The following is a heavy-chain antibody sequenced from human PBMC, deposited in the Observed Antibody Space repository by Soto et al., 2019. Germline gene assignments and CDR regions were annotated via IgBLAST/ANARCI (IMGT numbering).Heavy chain of an antibody. Sequence: GASVKVSCKASGYTFTSYGISWVRQAPGQGLEWMGWISAYNGNTNYAQKLQGRVTMTTDTSTSTAYMELRSLRSDDTAVYYCARDLSRFLERLLLLPHCGQGTLVPGSS. D-gene: IGHD3-3*01. CDR1: GYTFTSYG. CDR3: ARDLSRFLERLLLLPH. J-gene: IGHJ1*01. V-gene: IGHV1-18*01. CDR2: ISAYNGNT.